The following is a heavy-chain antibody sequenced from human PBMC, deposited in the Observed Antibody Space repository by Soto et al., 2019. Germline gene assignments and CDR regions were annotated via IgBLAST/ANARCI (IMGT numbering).Heavy chain of an antibody. J-gene: IGHJ4*02. Sequence: SETLSLTCTASGGSISSGGYYWSWIRQHPGKGLEWIGYIYYSGSTYYNPSLKSRVTISVDTSKNQFSLKLSSVTAADTAVYYCARVGQGYCSSTSCYSRGSRNFDYWGQGTLVTVSS. CDR1: GGSISSGGYY. D-gene: IGHD2-2*02. V-gene: IGHV4-31*03. CDR2: IYYSGST. CDR3: ARVGQGYCSSTSCYSRGSRNFDY.